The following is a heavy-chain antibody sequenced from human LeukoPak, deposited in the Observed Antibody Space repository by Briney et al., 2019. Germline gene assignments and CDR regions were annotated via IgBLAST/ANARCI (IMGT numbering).Heavy chain of an antibody. CDR2: INPSGGST. D-gene: IGHD2-21*01. CDR3: ARVVSDSSTRYFDL. V-gene: IGHV1-46*01. CDR1: GYTFTSYS. Sequence: ASVKVSCKASGYTFTSYSMHWVRQTPGQRLEWMGIINPSGGSTSYAQKFQGRVTMTRDTSTSTGYMELSRLGSDDAADYCWARVVSDSSTRYFDLWGRGTLVTVSS. J-gene: IGHJ2*01.